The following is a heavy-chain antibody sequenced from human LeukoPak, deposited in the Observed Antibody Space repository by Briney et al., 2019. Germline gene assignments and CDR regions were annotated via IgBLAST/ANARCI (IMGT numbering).Heavy chain of an antibody. D-gene: IGHD3-16*01. CDR1: GHTFSMYS. CDR3: AREQRGGPSGSLGGLFASYHTYYYMDV. CDR2: INPSDGAT. V-gene: IGHV1-46*01. Sequence: ASVKVSCKASGHTFSMYSVHWVRQAPGQGLEWMGLINPSDGATTYAQRFQGRVTMTRDMSTTTVYMDLRSLRSEDTAVYFCAREQRGGPSGSLGGLFASYHTYYYMDVWGRGTTVTVSS. J-gene: IGHJ6*03.